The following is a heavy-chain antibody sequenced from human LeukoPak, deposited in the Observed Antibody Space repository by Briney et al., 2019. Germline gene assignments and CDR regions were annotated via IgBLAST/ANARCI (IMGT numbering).Heavy chain of an antibody. CDR2: INAGNGNT. CDR1: GCTFTSYA. D-gene: IGHD3-22*01. Sequence: ASVKVSCKASGCTFTSYAMHWVRQAPGQRLEWMGWINAGNGNTKYSQKFQGRVTITRDTSASTACMELSSLRSEDTAVYYCARGADSSGYYAFDYWGQGTLVTVSS. CDR3: ARGADSSGYYAFDY. J-gene: IGHJ4*02. V-gene: IGHV1-3*01.